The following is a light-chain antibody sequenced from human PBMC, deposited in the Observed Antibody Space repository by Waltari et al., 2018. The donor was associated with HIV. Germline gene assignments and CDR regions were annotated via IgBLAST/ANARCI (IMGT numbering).Light chain of an antibody. V-gene: IGKV3-20*01. Sequence: EIVLTQSPGPLSLSPGERATLSCRASQSVSSSYLAWYQQKPGQGPRLLIYGASSRATGIPDRFSGSGSGTDFTLTISRLEPEDFAVYYCQQYGSSRTFGQGTKVEIK. CDR2: GAS. CDR3: QQYGSSRT. CDR1: QSVSSSY. J-gene: IGKJ1*01.